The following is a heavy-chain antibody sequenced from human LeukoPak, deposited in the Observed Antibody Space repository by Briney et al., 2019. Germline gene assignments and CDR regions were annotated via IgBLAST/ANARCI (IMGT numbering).Heavy chain of an antibody. J-gene: IGHJ4*02. CDR2: INHSGST. D-gene: IGHD5-18*01. Sequence: SETLSLTCAVYGGSFSGYYWSWIRQPPGKGLEWIGEINHSGSTNYNPSLKSRVTISVDTSKNQFSLKLSSVTAADTAVYYCASLSRRYSYDAYYFDYWGQGTLVTVSS. V-gene: IGHV4-34*01. CDR1: GGSFSGYY. CDR3: ASLSRRYSYDAYYFDY.